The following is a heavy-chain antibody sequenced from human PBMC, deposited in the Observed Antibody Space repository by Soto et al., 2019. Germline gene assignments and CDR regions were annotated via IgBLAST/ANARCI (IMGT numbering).Heavy chain of an antibody. D-gene: IGHD3-22*01. J-gene: IGHJ4*02. Sequence: GASVKVSCKASGYTFTSYAMHWVRQAPGQRLEWMGWINAGNGNTKYSQKFQGRVTITRDTSASTAYMEKSSLRSEDTAVYYCARDVDGYFPDYWGQGTLVTVSS. CDR2: INAGNGNT. CDR3: ARDVDGYFPDY. V-gene: IGHV1-3*01. CDR1: GYTFTSYA.